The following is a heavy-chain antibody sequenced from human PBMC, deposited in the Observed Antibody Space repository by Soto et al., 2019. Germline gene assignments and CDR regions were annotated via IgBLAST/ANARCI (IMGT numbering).Heavy chain of an antibody. J-gene: IGHJ4*02. CDR3: ARGFLEWLSPSFDY. Sequence: ASVKVSCKASGYTFTNYDINWVRQAPGQGPEWMGWISAYNGNANYAQKLQGRVTMTTDTSTSTAYMELRSLRSDDTAVYYCARGFLEWLSPSFDYWGQGTLVTVS. D-gene: IGHD3-3*01. CDR2: ISAYNGNA. V-gene: IGHV1-18*01. CDR1: GYTFTNYD.